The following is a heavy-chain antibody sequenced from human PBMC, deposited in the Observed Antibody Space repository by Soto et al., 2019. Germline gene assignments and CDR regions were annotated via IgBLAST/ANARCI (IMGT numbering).Heavy chain of an antibody. CDR3: ARDRWAADY. Sequence: EVQLVESGGGLVQPGGSLRLSCAASGFTVSTKYMSWFRQAPGKGLEWVSVIYSGGSTFYADSVRGRFTISRDNSKNTVNLQMNSIRAADTAVYYCARDRWAADYWGQGTLVTVSS. CDR1: GFTVSTKY. D-gene: IGHD3-16*01. CDR2: IYSGGST. V-gene: IGHV3-66*01. J-gene: IGHJ4*02.